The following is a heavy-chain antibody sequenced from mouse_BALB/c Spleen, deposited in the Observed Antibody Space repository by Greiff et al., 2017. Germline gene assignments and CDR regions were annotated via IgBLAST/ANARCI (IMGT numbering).Heavy chain of an antibody. D-gene: IGHD1-1*01. CDR1: GYTFTSYW. CDR3: TRGDGSSYWYFDV. CDR2: IYPSDSYT. Sequence: VQLQQPGAELVRPGASVKLSCKASGYTFTSYWINWVKQRPGQGLEWIGNIYPSDSYTNYNQKFKDKATLTVDKSSSTAYMQLSSPTSEDSAVYYCTRGDGSSYWYFDVWGAGTTVTVSS. J-gene: IGHJ1*01. V-gene: IGHV1-69*02.